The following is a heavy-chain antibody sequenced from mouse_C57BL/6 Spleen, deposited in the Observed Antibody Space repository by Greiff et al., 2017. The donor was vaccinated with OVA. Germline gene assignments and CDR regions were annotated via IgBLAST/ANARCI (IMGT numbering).Heavy chain of an antibody. D-gene: IGHD1-1*01. CDR2: IRSGSSTI. V-gene: IGHV5-17*01. CDR1: GFTFSDYG. CDR3: VRQRGYYYDFDY. Sequence: LVESGGGLVKPGGSLKLSCAVSGFTFSDYGMHWVRQAPEKGLEWVAYIRSGSSTIYYADTVKGRFTISRDNAKNTLFLQMTSLRSEDTAMYYCVRQRGYYYDFDYWGQGTTLTVSS. J-gene: IGHJ2*01.